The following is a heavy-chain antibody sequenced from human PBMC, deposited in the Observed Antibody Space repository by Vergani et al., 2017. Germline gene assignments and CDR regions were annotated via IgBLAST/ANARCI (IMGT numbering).Heavy chain of an antibody. CDR3: ARQRGSGGFFPSSYFYGMDV. J-gene: IGHJ6*02. V-gene: IGHV4-38-2*01. Sequence: QVQLQESGPGLVKPSETLTLTCDVSDSSIMTNPYWGWFRQSPGKGLEWIGCIHHSGDTHYNSPLKSRVSISIVSSSKFSLSLTSVTAADTAIYSCARQRGSGGFFPSSYFYGMDVWGHGTTVTVSS. CDR2: IHHSGDT. CDR1: DSSIMTNPY. D-gene: IGHD3-10*01.